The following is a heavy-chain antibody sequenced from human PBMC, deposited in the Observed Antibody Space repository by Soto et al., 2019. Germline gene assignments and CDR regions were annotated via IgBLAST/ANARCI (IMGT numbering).Heavy chain of an antibody. CDR2: ISAHNGNT. CDR1: GYAFTTYG. J-gene: IGHJ4*02. D-gene: IGHD1-1*01. Sequence: QVHLVQSGAEVKKPGASVKVSCKGSGYAFTTYGITWVRQAPGQGLEWMGWISAHNGNTNSAQKLQGRVTVTRDTSTSTAYMELRSLRSDDTAVYYCARGRYVDYWGQGALVTVSS. CDR3: ARGRYVDY. V-gene: IGHV1-18*01.